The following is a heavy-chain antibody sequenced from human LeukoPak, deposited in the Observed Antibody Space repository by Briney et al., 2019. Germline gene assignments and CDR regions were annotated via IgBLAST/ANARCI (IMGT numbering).Heavy chain of an antibody. D-gene: IGHD3-3*01. J-gene: IGHJ4*02. V-gene: IGHV3-30-3*01. CDR2: ISYDGSNK. Sequence: GRSLRLSCAASGFTFSSYARHWVRQAPGKGLEWVAVISYDGSNKYYADSVKGRFTISRDNSKNTLYLQMNSLRAEDTAVYYCATRFLEWLMTDYWGQGTLVTVS. CDR3: ATRFLEWLMTDY. CDR1: GFTFSSYA.